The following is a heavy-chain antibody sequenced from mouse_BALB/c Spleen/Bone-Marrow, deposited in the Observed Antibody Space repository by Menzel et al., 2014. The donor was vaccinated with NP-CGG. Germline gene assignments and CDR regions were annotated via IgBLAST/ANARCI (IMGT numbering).Heavy chain of an antibody. V-gene: IGHV1-54*01. Sequence: QVQLQQSGPELVRPGTSVKVSCKVSGYAFTNYLMEWIKQRPGQGLEWIGVINPGSGGTNYNEKFKGKATLTADKSSSTAYMQLSSLTSDDSAVYFCARRIYYAMGYWGQGTTLTVSS. CDR3: ARRIYYAMGY. D-gene: IGHD2-1*01. CDR2: INPGSGGT. CDR1: GYAFTNYL. J-gene: IGHJ2*01.